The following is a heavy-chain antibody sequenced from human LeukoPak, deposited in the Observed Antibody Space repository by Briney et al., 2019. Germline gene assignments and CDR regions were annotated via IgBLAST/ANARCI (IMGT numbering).Heavy chain of an antibody. D-gene: IGHD3-3*01. J-gene: IGHJ4*02. Sequence: PSETLSLTCMVSGGSISSGGYYWSWIRQHPGKGLEWIGYIYYSGSTYYNPSLKSRVTISVDTSKNQFSLKLSSVTAADTAVYYCARGAGAIFGVVINYFDYWGQGTLVTVSS. V-gene: IGHV4-31*03. CDR3: ARGAGAIFGVVINYFDY. CDR1: GGSISSGGYY. CDR2: IYYSGST.